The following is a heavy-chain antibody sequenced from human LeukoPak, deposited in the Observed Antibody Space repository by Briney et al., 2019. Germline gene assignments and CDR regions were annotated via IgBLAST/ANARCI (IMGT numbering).Heavy chain of an antibody. CDR3: AKDMAAYYYASGNIDY. CDR1: GYTFTSNY. V-gene: IGHV1-46*01. J-gene: IGHJ4*02. D-gene: IGHD3-10*01. Sequence: ASVKVSCKAFGYTFTSNYMHWVRQAPGQGPEWMGVISPSGGSTTYAQKFQGRVTLTRDMSTSTDYLELSSLRSEDTAVYYCAKDMAAYYYASGNIDYWGQGTLVTVSS. CDR2: ISPSGGST.